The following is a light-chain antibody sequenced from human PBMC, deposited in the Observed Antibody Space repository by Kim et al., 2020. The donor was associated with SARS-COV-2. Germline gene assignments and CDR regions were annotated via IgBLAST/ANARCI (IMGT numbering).Light chain of an antibody. CDR3: QHYNNYPYT. J-gene: IGKJ2*01. CDR2: TAS. CDR1: QSLSKW. Sequence: SASVRERVTITCRASQSLSKWVAWYQQKSGEAPKLQIHTASTLQHGVTSRFRGSGSGTEFALPISSLQPDDFATYYCQHYNNYPYTFGQGTKLEI. V-gene: IGKV1-5*03.